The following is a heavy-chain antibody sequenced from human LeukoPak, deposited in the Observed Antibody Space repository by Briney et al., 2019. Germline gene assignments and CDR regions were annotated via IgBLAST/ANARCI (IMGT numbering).Heavy chain of an antibody. CDR2: INGNGHIT. V-gene: IGHV3-74*01. J-gene: IGHJ4*02. CDR1: GFTFTNYR. CDR3: VRSLRIPYCNGGSCYPTDFDF. D-gene: IGHD2-15*01. Sequence: GGSLRLSCATSGFTFTNYRLHWVRQGPGKGLVWVSRINGNGHITSYAASVEGRFTISRDNAKNTLYLQMTSLRVDDSAVYYCVRSLRIPYCNGGSCYPTDFDFWGQGTLVTVSS.